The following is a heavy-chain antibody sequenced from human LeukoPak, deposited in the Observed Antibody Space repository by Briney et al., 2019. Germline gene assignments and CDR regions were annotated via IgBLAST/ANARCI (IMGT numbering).Heavy chain of an antibody. CDR3: AREATVASYSPFAP. V-gene: IGHV4-39*07. J-gene: IGHJ5*02. Sequence: SETLSLTCTVSGGSISSSDYYWGWIRQPPGKGLEWIGSIYYSGTTYYNTSLKTRVTTSADTSKNQFSLKLTSVTAADTAVYYCAREATVASYSPFAPWGQGTLVTVSS. CDR2: IYYSGTT. CDR1: GGSISSSDYY. D-gene: IGHD1-26*01.